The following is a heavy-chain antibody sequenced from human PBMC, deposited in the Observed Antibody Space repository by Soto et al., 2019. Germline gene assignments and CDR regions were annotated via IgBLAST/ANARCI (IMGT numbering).Heavy chain of an antibody. CDR1: GVSISSSDYY. V-gene: IGHV4-39*01. D-gene: IGHD2-2*02. CDR3: AKSGYRYCSSTSCYNFDY. J-gene: IGHJ4*02. CDR2: IYYSGST. Sequence: SETLSLTCTVSGVSISSSDYYWGWIRQPPGKGLEWIGSIYYSGSTYYNPSLKSRVIISVDTSKNQFSLKLSSVTAADTAVYYCAKSGYRYCSSTSCYNFDYWGQGTLVTVSS.